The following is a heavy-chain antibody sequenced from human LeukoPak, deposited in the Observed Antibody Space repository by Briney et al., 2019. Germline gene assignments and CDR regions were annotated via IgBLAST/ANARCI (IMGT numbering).Heavy chain of an antibody. J-gene: IGHJ4*02. CDR1: GFTFSSYA. D-gene: IGHD5-12*01. CDR2: ISGSGGST. Sequence: GGSLRLSCAASGFTFSSYAMSWVRQAPGKGLEWVSAISGSGGSTYYADSVKGRFTISRGNSKNTLYLQMDSLRAEDTAVYYCARRAEIFSGYDLLDSWGQGTLVTVSS. CDR3: ARRAEIFSGYDLLDS. V-gene: IGHV3-23*01.